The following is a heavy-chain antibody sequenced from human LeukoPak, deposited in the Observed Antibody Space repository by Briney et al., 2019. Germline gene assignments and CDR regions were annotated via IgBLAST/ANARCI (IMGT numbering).Heavy chain of an antibody. J-gene: IGHJ5*02. CDR2: INHSGST. CDR1: SGSFSGYY. Sequence: SETLSLTCAVYSGSFSGYYWSWIRQPPGKGLEWIGEINHSGSTNYNLSLKSRVTISVDTSKKQFSLKLSSVTAADTAVYYCARGRRSITTSWFDPWGQGIWVTVSS. D-gene: IGHD2-2*01. CDR3: ARGRRSITTSWFDP. V-gene: IGHV4-34*01.